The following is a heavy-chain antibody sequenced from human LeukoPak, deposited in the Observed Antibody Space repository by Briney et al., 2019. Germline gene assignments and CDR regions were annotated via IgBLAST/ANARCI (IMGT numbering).Heavy chain of an antibody. V-gene: IGHV1-18*01. Sequence: ASVKVSCKASGYTFTSYGISWVRRAPGQGLEWMGWISAYNGNTNYAQKLQGRVTMTTDTSTSTAYMELRSLRSDDTAVYYCARVPYYDILTGYSGPWGQGTLVTVSS. J-gene: IGHJ5*02. D-gene: IGHD3-9*01. CDR1: GYTFTSYG. CDR2: ISAYNGNT. CDR3: ARVPYYDILTGYSGP.